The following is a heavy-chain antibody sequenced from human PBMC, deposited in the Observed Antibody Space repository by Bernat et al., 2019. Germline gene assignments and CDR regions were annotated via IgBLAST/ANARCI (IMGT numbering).Heavy chain of an antibody. J-gene: IGHJ4*02. D-gene: IGHD2/OR15-2a*01. Sequence: QVQLQQWGAGLLKPSETLSLTCAVYGGSFSGYYWSWIRQPPGKGLEWIGEINHSGNANDNPSLKSRVTISVDTSKNQFSLKLSSVTAAATAVYYCARAFLAEDRSRAIDYWGEGTLVTVSS. CDR2: INHSGNA. CDR3: ARAFLAEDRSRAIDY. CDR1: GGSFSGYY. V-gene: IGHV4-34*01.